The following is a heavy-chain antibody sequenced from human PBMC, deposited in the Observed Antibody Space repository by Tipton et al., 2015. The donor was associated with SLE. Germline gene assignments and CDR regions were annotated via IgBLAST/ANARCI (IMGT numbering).Heavy chain of an antibody. V-gene: IGHV4-59*06. J-gene: IGHJ5*02. CDR1: GFTLSSYN. Sequence: LRLSCAASGFTLSSYNMNWVRQAPGKGLEWIGYFYYSGTTYYNPSLKSRVSISVDTSKNQFSLKLSSVTAADTAVYYCARYSSSPNWFDPWGQGTLVTVSS. CDR3: ARYSSSPNWFDP. D-gene: IGHD6-6*01. CDR2: FYYSGTT.